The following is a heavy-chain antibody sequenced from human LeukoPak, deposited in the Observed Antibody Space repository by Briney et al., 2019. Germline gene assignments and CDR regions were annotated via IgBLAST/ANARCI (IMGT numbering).Heavy chain of an antibody. Sequence: SETLSLTCAVYGGSFSGHYWGWIRQPPGKGLEWIGSIYYSGSTYYNPSLKSRVTISVDTSKNQFSLKLSSVTAADTDVYYCARSYTPLRYFDWSNTGRDTGGYFDYWGQGTLVTVSS. CDR3: ARSYTPLRYFDWSNTGRDTGGYFDY. V-gene: IGHV4-39*01. CDR1: GGSFSGHY. D-gene: IGHD3-9*01. J-gene: IGHJ4*02. CDR2: IYYSGST.